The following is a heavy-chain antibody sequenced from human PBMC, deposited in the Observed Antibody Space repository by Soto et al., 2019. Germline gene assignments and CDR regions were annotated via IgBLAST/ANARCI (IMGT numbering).Heavy chain of an antibody. CDR1: GGSFSGYY. CDR3: ARDRRGSYPPAHYYGMDV. J-gene: IGHJ6*02. Sequence: SETLSLTCAVYGGSFSGYYWSWIRQPPGKGLEWIGEINHSGSTNYNPSLKSRVTISVDTSKNQFSLKLSSVTAADTAVYYCARDRRGSYPPAHYYGMDVWGQGTTVTRLL. D-gene: IGHD1-26*01. CDR2: INHSGST. V-gene: IGHV4-34*01.